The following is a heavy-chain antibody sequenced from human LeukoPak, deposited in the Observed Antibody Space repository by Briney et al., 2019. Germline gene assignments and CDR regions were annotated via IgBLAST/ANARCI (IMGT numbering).Heavy chain of an antibody. J-gene: IGHJ5*01. D-gene: IGHD2-8*01. Sequence: PGGSPRLSCAASGFSLSSFQMNWVRQAPGKGLEWISYISDSGTTEYYADSVKGRFTISRDNAKNSLYLQMNSLTGEDTALYYCARDGTTNRYNWFDSWGQGTLVTVSS. CDR2: ISDSGTTE. V-gene: IGHV3-48*03. CDR1: GFSLSSFQ. CDR3: ARDGTTNRYNWFDS.